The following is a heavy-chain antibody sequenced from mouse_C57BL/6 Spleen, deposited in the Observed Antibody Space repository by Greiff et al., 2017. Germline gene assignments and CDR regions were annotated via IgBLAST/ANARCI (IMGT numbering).Heavy chain of an antibody. CDR3: ATTNYYCSSYWYFDV. CDR1: GYSITSDY. J-gene: IGHJ1*03. V-gene: IGHV3-8*01. Sequence: EVKLVESGPGLAKPSQTLSLTCSVTGYSITSDYWNWIRKFPGNKLEYMGYISYSGSTYYNPSLKSRISITRDTSKNQYYLQLNSVTTEDTATYYCATTNYYCSSYWYFDVWGTGTTVTVSS. D-gene: IGHD1-1*01. CDR2: ISYSGST.